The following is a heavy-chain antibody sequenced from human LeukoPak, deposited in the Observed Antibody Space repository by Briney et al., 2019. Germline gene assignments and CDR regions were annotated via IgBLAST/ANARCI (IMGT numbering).Heavy chain of an antibody. V-gene: IGHV3-66*01. Sequence: GGSLRLSCAASRFTVSSNYMSWVRQAPGKGLEWVSLIYSGGSTYYADSVKGRFTISRDNSKNTLYLLMNSLRAEDTAVYYCARWAYKSAWGVVERVDYWGQGTLVTVSS. CDR1: RFTVSSNY. D-gene: IGHD3-3*01. CDR3: ARWAYKSAWGVVERVDY. J-gene: IGHJ4*02. CDR2: IYSGGST.